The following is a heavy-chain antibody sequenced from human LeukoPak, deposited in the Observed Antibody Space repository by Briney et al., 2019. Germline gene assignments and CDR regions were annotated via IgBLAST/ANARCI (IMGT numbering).Heavy chain of an antibody. Sequence: SETLSLTCTVSGDSISSYYWNWIRQPPGKGLEWVGYIYYSGSTNYNPSLKSRVTISVDTSKNQFSLKLSSVTAADTAVYYCAGSEAYYFDYWGQGTLVTVSS. V-gene: IGHV4-59*01. CDR1: GDSISSYY. CDR3: AGSEAYYFDY. J-gene: IGHJ4*02. CDR2: IYYSGST.